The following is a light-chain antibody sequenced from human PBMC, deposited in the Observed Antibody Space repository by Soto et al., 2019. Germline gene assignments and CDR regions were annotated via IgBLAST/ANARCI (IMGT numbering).Light chain of an antibody. J-gene: IGKJ1*01. CDR2: AAS. Sequence: AIQMTQSPSSLSASEGDRVTITCRASQGIRNELGWYQQRPGKAPKLLIYAASTLESGVPSRFSASGSGTDFTLTISSLRPEDFATYYCLQDSKYPRTFGQGTKVEIK. CDR3: LQDSKYPRT. CDR1: QGIRNE. V-gene: IGKV1-6*01.